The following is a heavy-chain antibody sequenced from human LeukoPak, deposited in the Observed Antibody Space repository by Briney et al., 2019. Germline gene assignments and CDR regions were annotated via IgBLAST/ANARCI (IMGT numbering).Heavy chain of an antibody. J-gene: IGHJ6*02. CDR3: AKDGYCSGGSCYSDYYYYGMDV. CDR1: GFTFDDYA. Sequence: PGGSPRLSCAASGFTFDDYAMHWVRQAPGKGLEWVSGISWNSGSIGYADSVKGRFTISRDNAKNSLYLQMNSLRAEDTALYYCAKDGYCSGGSCYSDYYYYGMDVWGQGTTVTVSS. D-gene: IGHD2-15*01. V-gene: IGHV3-9*01. CDR2: ISWNSGSI.